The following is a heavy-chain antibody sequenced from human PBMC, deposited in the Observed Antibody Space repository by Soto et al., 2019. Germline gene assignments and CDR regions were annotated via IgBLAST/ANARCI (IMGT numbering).Heavy chain of an antibody. CDR3: AHQPLQHYEFWSGFHV. CDR1: GFSLSTSGVG. D-gene: IGHD3-3*01. Sequence: QITLKESGPTLVKPTQTLTLTCTFSGFSLSTSGVGVGWIRQPPGKALEWLALIYWDDDKRYSPSLKSRLTITKDTSKHQMVLTMTNMDPVDTATYYCAHQPLQHYEFWSGFHVWGQGTTVTVSS. J-gene: IGHJ6*02. CDR2: IYWDDDK. V-gene: IGHV2-5*02.